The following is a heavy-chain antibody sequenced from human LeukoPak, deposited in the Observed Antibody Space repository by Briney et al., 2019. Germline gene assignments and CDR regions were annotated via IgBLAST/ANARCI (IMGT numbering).Heavy chain of an antibody. V-gene: IGHV1-18*01. CDR1: GYSFVGYG. D-gene: IGHD5-24*01. Sequence: GASAKVSCKASGYSFVGYGITWVRQAPGQGLEWMGWFNPENGNTNYAQKVQGRVTMTADTSTSTSYMELRSLRSDDTAVYYCARGRLEMATITDYWGQGTLVTVSS. CDR3: ARGRLEMATITDY. J-gene: IGHJ4*02. CDR2: FNPENGNT.